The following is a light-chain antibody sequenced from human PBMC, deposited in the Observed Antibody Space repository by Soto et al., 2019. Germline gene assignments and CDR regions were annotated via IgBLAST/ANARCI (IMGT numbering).Light chain of an antibody. CDR3: QQRSDWPPIT. CDR2: DAS. J-gene: IGKJ5*01. CDR1: QSVSTD. Sequence: EVVLTQSPDTLSLSPGDRATLSCRASQSVSTDLAWYQQKPGQAPRLLIYDASNRATGIPARFSGSGSGTDFTLTISSLEPEDFAVYYCQQRSDWPPITFGQGTRLDI. V-gene: IGKV3-11*01.